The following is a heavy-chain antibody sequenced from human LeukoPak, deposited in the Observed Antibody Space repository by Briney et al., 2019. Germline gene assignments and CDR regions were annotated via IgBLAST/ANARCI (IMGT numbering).Heavy chain of an antibody. CDR1: GFTFSSYG. J-gene: IGHJ4*02. Sequence: GGSLRLSCAASGFTFSSYGIHWVRQAPGKGLEWVAVISYDGSDKYYADSVKGRFTISRDNSKNTLYLQVNSLRAEDTAVYYCAKDSTHCSGSSCYGGDYWGQGTLVTVPS. CDR2: ISYDGSDK. D-gene: IGHD2-15*01. CDR3: AKDSTHCSGSSCYGGDY. V-gene: IGHV3-30*18.